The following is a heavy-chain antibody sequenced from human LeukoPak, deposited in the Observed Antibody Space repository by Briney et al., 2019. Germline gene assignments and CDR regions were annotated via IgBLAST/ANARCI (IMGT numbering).Heavy chain of an antibody. CDR1: GFTFSDYW. Sequence: GGSLRLSCAASGFTFSDYWMSWVRQAPGKGLEWVANIKQDGSEKDYVDSVKGRFTISRDNAKNSLYLQMNSLRAEDTAVYYCARDRGYRSYTTCYFDCWGQGTLVTVSS. CDR2: IKQDGSEK. D-gene: IGHD2-2*01. V-gene: IGHV3-7*01. J-gene: IGHJ4*02. CDR3: ARDRGYRSYTTCYFDC.